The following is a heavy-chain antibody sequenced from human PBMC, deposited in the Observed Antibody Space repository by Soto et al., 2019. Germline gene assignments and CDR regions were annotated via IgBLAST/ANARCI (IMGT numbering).Heavy chain of an antibody. CDR3: ARAKASHSGPLFYYYYMDV. Sequence: QVQLVQSGAEVKKPGASVKVSCKASGYTFTGYYMHWVRQAPGQGLEWMGWINPNSGGTNYAQKFQGWVTMTRDTSISTAYMELSRLRSDDTAVYYCARAKASHSGPLFYYYYMDVWGKGTTVTVSS. CDR2: INPNSGGT. V-gene: IGHV1-2*04. D-gene: IGHD1-26*01. CDR1: GYTFTGYY. J-gene: IGHJ6*03.